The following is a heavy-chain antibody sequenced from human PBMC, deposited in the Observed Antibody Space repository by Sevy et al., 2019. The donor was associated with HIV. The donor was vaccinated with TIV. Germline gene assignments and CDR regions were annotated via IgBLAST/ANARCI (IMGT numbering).Heavy chain of an antibody. CDR2: ISYDGSNK. CDR1: GFTFSSYA. D-gene: IGHD3-22*01. CDR3: ARDALYDSSGYSFFDYYYYGIDV. V-gene: IGHV3-30-3*01. Sequence: GGSLRLSCAASGFTFSSYAMHWVRQAPGKGLEWVAVISYDGSNKYYADSVKGRFTISRDNSKNTLYLQMNSLRAEDTAVYYCARDALYDSSGYSFFDYYYYGIDVWGQGTTVTVSS. J-gene: IGHJ6*02.